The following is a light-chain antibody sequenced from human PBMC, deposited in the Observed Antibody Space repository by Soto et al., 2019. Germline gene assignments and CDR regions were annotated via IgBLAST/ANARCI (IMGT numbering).Light chain of an antibody. CDR3: SSYAHGCTYV. CDR2: EVD. CDR1: SSDVGFYNY. Sequence: QSALTQPASVSGSPGQSITISCTGTSSDVGFYNYVSWYQQQHPGKAPKLMIYEVDNRPSGVSIRFSGSKSGNTASLTISGLQAEDEADYYCSSYAHGCTYVFGTGTKVTVL. J-gene: IGLJ1*01. V-gene: IGLV2-14*01.